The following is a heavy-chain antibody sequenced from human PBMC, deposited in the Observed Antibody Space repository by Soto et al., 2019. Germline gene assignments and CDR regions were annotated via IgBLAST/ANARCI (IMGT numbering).Heavy chain of an antibody. V-gene: IGHV2-5*01. CDR1: GFSLSTSGVG. CDR3: AHSLLYCSSTSCYYWFDP. D-gene: IGHD2-2*01. CDR2: IYWNGDK. Sequence: SGPTLVNPTQTLTLTCTFSGFSLSTSGVGVGWIRQPPGKALEWLALIYWNGDKRYSPSLKSRLTITKDTSKNQVVLTMTNMDPVDTATYYCAHSLLYCSSTSCYYWFDPWGQGTLVTVSS. J-gene: IGHJ5*02.